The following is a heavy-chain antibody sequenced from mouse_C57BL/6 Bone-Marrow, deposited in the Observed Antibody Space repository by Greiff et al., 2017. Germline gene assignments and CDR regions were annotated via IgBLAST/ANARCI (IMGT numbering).Heavy chain of an antibody. CDR1: GFTFSSYT. J-gene: IGHJ2*01. CDR3: ARRVFDY. CDR2: ISGGGGNT. Sequence: EVMLVESGGGLVKPGGSLKLSCAASGFTFSSYTMSWVRQTPEKRLEWVATISGGGGNTYYPDSVKGRFTISRDNAKNPLYLQMSSLRSEDTALYYCARRVFDYWGQGTTLTVSS. V-gene: IGHV5-9*01.